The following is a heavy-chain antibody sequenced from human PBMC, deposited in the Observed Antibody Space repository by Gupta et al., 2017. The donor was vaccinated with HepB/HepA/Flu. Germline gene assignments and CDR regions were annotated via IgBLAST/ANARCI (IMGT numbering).Heavy chain of an antibody. CDR2: INPNSGGT. CDR3: ARWAVAGNYYYYGMDV. V-gene: IGHV1-2*04. Sequence: QVQLVQSGAEVKKHGASVKVSCKASGYTFTGYYMHWVRQAPGQGLEWMGWINPNSGGTNYAQKFQGWVTMTRDTSISTAYMELSRLRSDDTAVYYCARWAVAGNYYYYGMDVWGQGTTVTVSS. J-gene: IGHJ6*02. D-gene: IGHD6-19*01. CDR1: GYTFTGYY.